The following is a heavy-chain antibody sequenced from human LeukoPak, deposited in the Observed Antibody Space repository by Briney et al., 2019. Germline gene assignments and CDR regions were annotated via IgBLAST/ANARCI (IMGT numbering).Heavy chain of an antibody. Sequence: GGSLRLSCAASGFTFSSYSTNWVRQAPGKGLEWVSSISSSSSYIYYADSVKGRFTISRDNAKNSLYLQMNSLRAEDTAVYYCARDQRTVYSSLGYWGQGTLVTVSS. CDR2: ISSSSSYI. CDR3: ARDQRTVYSSLGY. V-gene: IGHV3-21*01. D-gene: IGHD2-21*01. CDR1: GFTFSSYS. J-gene: IGHJ4*02.